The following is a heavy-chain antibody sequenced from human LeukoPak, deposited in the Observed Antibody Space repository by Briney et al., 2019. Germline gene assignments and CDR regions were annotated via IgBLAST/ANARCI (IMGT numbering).Heavy chain of an antibody. D-gene: IGHD6-19*01. V-gene: IGHV4-59*01. CDR3: ARVRGSSGWYGGYYYNYMDV. CDR2: IYYSGST. CDR1: GGSISSYY. Sequence: SETLSLTCTVSGGSISSYYWSWIRQPPGKGLEWIGYIYYSGSTNYNPSLKSRVTISVDTSKNQFSLKLSSVTAADTAEYYCARVRGSSGWYGGYYYNYMDVWGNGTTVTVSS. J-gene: IGHJ6*03.